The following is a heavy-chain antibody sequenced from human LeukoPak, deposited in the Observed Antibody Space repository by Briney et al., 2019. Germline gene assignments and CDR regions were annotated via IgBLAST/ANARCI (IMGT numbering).Heavy chain of an antibody. CDR1: GGSISSGGYY. CDR2: IYYSGST. Sequence: SQTLSLTCTVSGGSISSGGYYWSWIRQHPGKGLEWIGYIYYSGSTNYNPSLKSRVTISVDTSKNQFSLKLSSVTAADTAVYYCASKIWHPSYWRRYGMDVWGQGTTVTVSS. D-gene: IGHD3-10*01. CDR3: ASKIWHPSYWRRYGMDV. J-gene: IGHJ6*02. V-gene: IGHV4-31*03.